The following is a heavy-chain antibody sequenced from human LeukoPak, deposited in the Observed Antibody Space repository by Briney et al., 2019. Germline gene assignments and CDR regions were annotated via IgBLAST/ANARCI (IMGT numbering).Heavy chain of an antibody. J-gene: IGHJ4*02. V-gene: IGHV3-11*04. Sequence: GGSLRLSCVASGFTFSDYFMSWMRQAPGKGLEWPSFINSEGNNIYYADSVKGRFTISRDNARNTLYLEMNSLRMEDTAKYYCATSRVFDHWGQGTLVTVSS. CDR1: GFTFSDYF. CDR3: ATSRVFDH. CDR2: INSEGNNI.